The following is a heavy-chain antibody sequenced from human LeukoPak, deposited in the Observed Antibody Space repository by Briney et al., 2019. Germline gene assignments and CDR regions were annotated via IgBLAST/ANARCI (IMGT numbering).Heavy chain of an antibody. CDR1: GYTFTHQW. V-gene: IGHV5-51*01. Sequence: GESLKISCKASGYTFTHQWIGWVRQKSGSGLEWMGIIYPRDSDTRYSPSFQGHVSISADTTINTAYLEWSRLEASDTAIYYCARHSDVIGAIWGQGTLVTVSS. CDR2: IYPRDSDT. J-gene: IGHJ4*02. D-gene: IGHD3-10*01. CDR3: ARHSDVIGAI.